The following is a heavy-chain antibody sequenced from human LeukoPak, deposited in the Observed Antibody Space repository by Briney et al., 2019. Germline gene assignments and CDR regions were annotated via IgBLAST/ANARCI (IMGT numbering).Heavy chain of an antibody. D-gene: IGHD5-18*01. Sequence: PSETLSLTCTVSGGSISSYYWSWIRQPPGKGLEWIGYIYYSGSTNYNPSLKSRVTISVDTSKNQFSLKLSSVTAADTAVYYCASTRGYSYGYGMDVWGQGTTVTVSS. CDR1: GGSISSYY. J-gene: IGHJ6*02. V-gene: IGHV4-59*08. CDR3: ASTRGYSYGYGMDV. CDR2: IYYSGST.